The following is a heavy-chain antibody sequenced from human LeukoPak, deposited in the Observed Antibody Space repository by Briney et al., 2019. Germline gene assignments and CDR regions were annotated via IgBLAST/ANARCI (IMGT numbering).Heavy chain of an antibody. J-gene: IGHJ6*03. CDR1: GYTFTGYY. V-gene: IGHV1-2*02. CDR3: ARDLSPVRGVISKHQANDYYYYYMDV. Sequence: RASVKVSCKASGYTFTGYYMHWVRQAPGQGLEWMGWINPNSGGTNYAQKFQGRVTMTRDTSISTAYMELSRLRSDDTAVYYCARDLSPVRGVISKHQANDYYYYYMDVWGKGTTVTISS. D-gene: IGHD3-10*01. CDR2: INPNSGGT.